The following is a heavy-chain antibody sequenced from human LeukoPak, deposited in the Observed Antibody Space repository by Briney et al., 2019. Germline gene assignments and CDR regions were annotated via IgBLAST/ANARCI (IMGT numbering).Heavy chain of an antibody. V-gene: IGHV2-5*02. J-gene: IGHJ4*02. Sequence: ESGPTLVNPTQTLTLTCTFSGFSLTTRGVGVGWIRQPPGKALEWLALIYWDDDKRYSPSLKSRLTITKDTSRNQVVLTMTNMNPVNTATYYCAHLYYYDTSGYYRYFDYWGQGTLVTVSS. CDR2: IYWDDDK. D-gene: IGHD3-22*01. CDR1: GFSLTTRGVG. CDR3: AHLYYYDTSGYYRYFDY.